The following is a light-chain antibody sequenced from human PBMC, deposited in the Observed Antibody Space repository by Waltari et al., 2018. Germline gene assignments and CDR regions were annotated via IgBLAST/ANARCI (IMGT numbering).Light chain of an antibody. J-gene: IGKJ1*01. CDR1: QSVSSSFNNKNY. V-gene: IGKV4-1*01. CDR2: WAS. Sequence: DIVMTQSPDSLAVSLVERATLTVKSSQSVSSSFNNKNYLSWFQQQAGEPPKLLIYWASTRESGVPDRFSGSGSGTDFTLTISGLQAEDVAVYYCQQYSATPPTFGQGTKVEIK. CDR3: QQYSATPPT.